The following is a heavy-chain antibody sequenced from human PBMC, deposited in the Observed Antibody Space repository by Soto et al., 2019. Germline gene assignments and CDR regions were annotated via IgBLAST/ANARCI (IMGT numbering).Heavy chain of an antibody. V-gene: IGHV3-30*01. CDR1: GFTFRNYA. J-gene: IGHJ4*02. CDR2: ISYDGTNK. D-gene: IGHD6-13*01. CDR3: ARGESTCWSDY. Sequence: QVQLVESGGGVVQPGRSLRLSCAASGFTFRNYAMDWVRQAPGKGLEWVAVISYDGTNKYYADSVKGRFTISRDNSKNTLALRMNSLRAGDTAVYYCARGESTCWSDYWGQGTLVTVSS.